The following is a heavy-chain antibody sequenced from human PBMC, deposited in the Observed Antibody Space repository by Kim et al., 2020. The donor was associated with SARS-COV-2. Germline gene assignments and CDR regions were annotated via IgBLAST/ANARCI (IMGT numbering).Heavy chain of an antibody. CDR1: GFTFSNYW. V-gene: IGHV3-74*01. CDR3: ARVPYCGGDCSDDELDL. CDR2: IDGQGTST. Sequence: GGSLRLSCEGSGFTFSNYWMHWVRQAPGKGLVWVSRIDGQGTSTIYAESVEGRFAISRDNARNTLYLQMTSLRVEDTATYFCARVPYCGGDCSDDELDLWGLGTLVTVSS. D-gene: IGHD2-21*02. J-gene: IGHJ5*02.